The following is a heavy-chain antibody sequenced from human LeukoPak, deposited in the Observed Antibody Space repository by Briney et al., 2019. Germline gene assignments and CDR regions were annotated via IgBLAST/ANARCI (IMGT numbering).Heavy chain of an antibody. CDR3: ARARSWYYDSSGYYYRQHFDY. CDR1: AGSISSGGYY. V-gene: IGHV4-61*02. J-gene: IGHJ4*02. Sequence: SQTLSLTCTVSAGSISSGGYYWSWIRQPAGKGLEWIGRIYTSGSTNYNPSLKSRVTISVDTSKNQFSLKLSSVTAADTAVYYCARARSWYYDSSGYYYRQHFDYWGQGTLVTVSS. CDR2: IYTSGST. D-gene: IGHD3-22*01.